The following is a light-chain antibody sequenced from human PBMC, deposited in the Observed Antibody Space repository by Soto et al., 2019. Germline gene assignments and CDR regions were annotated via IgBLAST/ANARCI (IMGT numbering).Light chain of an antibody. CDR2: GAS. J-gene: IGKJ2*01. CDR3: QQYNNWPPYT. CDR1: HSISSN. V-gene: IGKV3-15*01. Sequence: ELVITQSPATLSVSPGERATLSCRASHSISSNLAWYQQKPGQAPRLLIYGASTRATGIPARFSGSGSGTDFTLTISSLQSEDFAVYYCQQYNNWPPYTFGQGTKLEIK.